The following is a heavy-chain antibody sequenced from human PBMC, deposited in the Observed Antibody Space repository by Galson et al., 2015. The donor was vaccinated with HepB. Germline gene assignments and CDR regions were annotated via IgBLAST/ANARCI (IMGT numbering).Heavy chain of an antibody. CDR1: GFTFSSYG. CDR3: VSELVGTIAVAGTLFRDY. J-gene: IGHJ4*02. Sequence: SLRLSCAASGFTFSSYGMHWVRQAPGKGLEWVAVIWYDGSNKYYADSVEGRFTISRDNSKNTLYLQMNSLRAEDTAVYYCVSELVGTIAVAGTLFRDYWGQGTLVTVSS. D-gene: IGHD6-19*01. V-gene: IGHV3-33*01. CDR2: IWYDGSNK.